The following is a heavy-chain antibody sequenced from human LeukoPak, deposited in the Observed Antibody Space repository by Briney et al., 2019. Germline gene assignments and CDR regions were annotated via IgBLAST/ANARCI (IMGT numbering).Heavy chain of an antibody. Sequence: GGSLRLSCAASGFTFSSYAMSWVRQAPGKGLEWVSAISGSGGSTYYAGSVKGRFTISRDNSKNTLYLQMNSLRAEDTAVYYCANTFSPLRADYFDYWGQGTLVTVSS. CDR2: ISGSGGST. CDR3: ANTFSPLRADYFDY. CDR1: GFTFSSYA. D-gene: IGHD4-17*01. V-gene: IGHV3-23*01. J-gene: IGHJ4*02.